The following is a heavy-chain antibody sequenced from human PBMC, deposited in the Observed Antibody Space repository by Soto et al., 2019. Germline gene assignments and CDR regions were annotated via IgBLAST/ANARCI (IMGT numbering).Heavy chain of an antibody. J-gene: IGHJ4*02. Sequence: EVQLVESGGGLVKPGGSLRLSCAASGFTFSTYSMNWVRQAPGKGLEWVSFISSSSSYMNYADSVKGRFTISRDNAKNSLYLHMNSLRAEGRAVYYCARDDYGSGNYYFDYWGQGSLVTVSS. D-gene: IGHD3-10*01. CDR1: GFTFSTYS. CDR2: ISSSSSYM. V-gene: IGHV3-21*01. CDR3: ARDDYGSGNYYFDY.